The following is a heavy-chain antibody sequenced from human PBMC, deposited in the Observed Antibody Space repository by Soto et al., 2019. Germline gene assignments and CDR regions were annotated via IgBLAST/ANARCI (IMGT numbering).Heavy chain of an antibody. CDR2: ISAYNGNT. CDR3: ARPYCSGGSCYYYYGMAV. D-gene: IGHD2-15*01. V-gene: IGHV1-18*01. J-gene: IGHJ6*02. Sequence: ASVKVSCKASRYTFTSYGICWVRQAPGQGLEWMGWISAYNGNTNYAQKLQGRVTMTTDTSTSTAYMELRSLRSDDTAVYYCARPYCSGGSCYYYYGMAVWGQGTTVTVSS. CDR1: RYTFTSYG.